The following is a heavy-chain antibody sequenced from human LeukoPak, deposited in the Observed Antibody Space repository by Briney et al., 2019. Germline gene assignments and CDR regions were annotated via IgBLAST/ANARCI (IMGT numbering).Heavy chain of an antibody. CDR1: GYTFTSYY. D-gene: IGHD3-3*01. CDR2: INPSGGST. V-gene: IGHV1-46*01. J-gene: IGHJ4*02. CDR3: ARGPRGHYDFWSGQWGYFDY. Sequence: ASVKVSCKAYGYTFTSYYMHWVRQAPGQGLEWMGIINPSGGSTSYAQKFQGRVTMTRDTSTSTVYMELSSLRSEDTAVYYCARGPRGHYDFWSGQWGYFDYWGQGTLVTVSS.